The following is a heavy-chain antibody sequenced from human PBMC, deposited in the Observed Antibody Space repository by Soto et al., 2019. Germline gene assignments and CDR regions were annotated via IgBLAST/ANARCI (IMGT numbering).Heavy chain of an antibody. CDR1: GGSFSGYY. D-gene: IGHD2-2*03. V-gene: IGHV4-34*01. J-gene: IGHJ4*02. CDR2: INHSGST. CDR3: GRVSNLGSCTRSSCLYYFDY. Sequence: SETLSLTCAVYGGSFSGYYWSWIRQPPGKGLEWIGEINHSGSTNYNPSLKSRVTISVDTSKNQFSLKLSSVTAEDTALYFCGRVSNLGSCTRSSCLYYFDYWGQGTRVTVSS.